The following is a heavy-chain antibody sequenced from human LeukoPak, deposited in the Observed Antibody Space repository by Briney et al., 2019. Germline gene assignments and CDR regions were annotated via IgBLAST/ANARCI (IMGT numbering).Heavy chain of an antibody. Sequence: PGGSLRLSCAASGFTFSSYSMNWVRQAPGKGLEWVSYISSSSSTIYYADSVKGRFTISRDNAKNSLYLQMNSLRAEDTAVYYCASAQITMVIDYWGQGTLVTVSS. CDR3: ASAQITMVIDY. V-gene: IGHV3-48*01. D-gene: IGHD3-10*01. CDR2: ISSSSSTI. J-gene: IGHJ4*02. CDR1: GFTFSSYS.